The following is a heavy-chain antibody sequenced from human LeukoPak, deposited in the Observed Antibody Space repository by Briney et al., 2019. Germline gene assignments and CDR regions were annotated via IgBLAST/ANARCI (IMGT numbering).Heavy chain of an antibody. CDR3: ARAQGYDFWSGYSFFDY. V-gene: IGHV4-31*03. D-gene: IGHD3-3*01. Sequence: PSQTLSLTCTVSGGSISSGGYYWSWIRQHPGKGLEWIGYIYYSGSTYYNQSLKSRVTISVDTSKNQFSLKLSSVTAADTAVYYCARAQGYDFWSGYSFFDYWGQGTLVTVSS. J-gene: IGHJ4*02. CDR1: GGSISSGGYY. CDR2: IYYSGST.